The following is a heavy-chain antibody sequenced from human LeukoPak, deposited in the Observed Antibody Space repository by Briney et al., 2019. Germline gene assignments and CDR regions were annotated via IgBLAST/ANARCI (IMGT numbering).Heavy chain of an antibody. V-gene: IGHV3-30*18. CDR3: AKDTVRGSQGYNFDY. CDR2: ISYDGSNK. Sequence: PGGSLRLSCAASGFTFSSYGMHWVRQAPGKGLEWVAVISYDGSNKYYADSVKGRFTISRDNSKSTLYLQMNSLRAEDTAVYYCAKDTVRGSQGYNFDYWGQGTLVTVSS. CDR1: GFTFSSYG. D-gene: IGHD1-1*01. J-gene: IGHJ4*02.